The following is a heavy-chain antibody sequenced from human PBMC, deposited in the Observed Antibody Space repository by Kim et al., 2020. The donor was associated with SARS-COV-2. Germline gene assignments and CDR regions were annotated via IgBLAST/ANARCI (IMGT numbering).Heavy chain of an antibody. D-gene: IGHD5-12*01. J-gene: IGHJ4*02. CDR2: IYYSGST. CDR1: GGSISSSSYY. V-gene: IGHV4-39*01. Sequence: SETLSLTCTVSGGSISSSSYYWGWIRQPPGKGLEWIGSIYYSGSTYYNPSLKSRVTISVDTSTNHFSLRLSSVTAADTAVYYCARHDPQWLRFEGYFDYWGQGTLVTVSS. CDR3: ARHDPQWLRFEGYFDY.